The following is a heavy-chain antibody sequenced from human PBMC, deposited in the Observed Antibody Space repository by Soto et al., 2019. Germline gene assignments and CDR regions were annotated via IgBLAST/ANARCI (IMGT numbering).Heavy chain of an antibody. CDR1: GGSISSYY. Sequence: PSETLSLTCTVSGGSISSYYWSWIRQPPGKGLEWIGYIYYSGSTNYNPSLKSRVTISVDTSKNQFCLKLSSVTAADTAVYYWATTVTIAGGPTSYYCGQGTLVTVAS. D-gene: IGHD4-17*01. J-gene: IGHJ4*02. V-gene: IGHV4-59*01. CDR3: ATTVTIAGGPTSYY. CDR2: IYYSGST.